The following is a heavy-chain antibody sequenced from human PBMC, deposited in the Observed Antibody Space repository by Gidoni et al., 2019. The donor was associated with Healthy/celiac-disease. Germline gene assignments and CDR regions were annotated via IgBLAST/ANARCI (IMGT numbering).Heavy chain of an antibody. CDR2: IYPGDSDT. J-gene: IGHJ6*02. CDR3: ARLPWRQLVDYYYYYGMDV. V-gene: IGHV5-51*01. D-gene: IGHD6-13*01. CDR1: GYSFTSYW. Sequence: EVQLVQSGAEVKKPGESLKNSCKGSGYSFTSYWIGWVRQMPGKGLEWMGIIYPGDSDTRYSPSFQGQVTISADKSISTAYLQWSSLKASDTAMYYCARLPWRQLVDYYYYYGMDVWGQGTTVTVSS.